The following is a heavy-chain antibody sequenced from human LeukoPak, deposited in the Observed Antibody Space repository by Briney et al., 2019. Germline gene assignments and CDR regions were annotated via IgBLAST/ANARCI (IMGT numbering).Heavy chain of an antibody. J-gene: IGHJ4*02. CDR2: ISLNSRGI. V-gene: IGHV3-9*01. Sequence: PGGSLRLSCEASGFRFDDYGMHWVRQAPGKGLEWVSGISLNSRGIGYADSVKGRFTISRDNAKNFPFLQMNSLRPEDTALYYCAKAFSLGVTTKLDFWGQGIAVIVSS. CDR1: GFRFDDYG. CDR3: AKAFSLGVTTKLDF. D-gene: IGHD2-21*02.